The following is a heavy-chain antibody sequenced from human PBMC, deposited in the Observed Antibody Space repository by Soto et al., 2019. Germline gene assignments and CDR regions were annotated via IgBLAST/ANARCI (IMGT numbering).Heavy chain of an antibody. CDR3: ARAIMPLTNDSYFDL. CDR2: IFDSGST. J-gene: IGHJ2*01. D-gene: IGHD2-8*01. CDR1: GGSISGGVHS. V-gene: IGHV4-30-4*01. Sequence: QVQLQESGPGLVKPSETLSLTCTVSGGSISGGVHSWSWIRQPPGKGLEWIGHIFDSGSTYYNPSLKSRLTISVDTSKNQFSLRLSSVTAADTAVYYCARAIMPLTNDSYFDLWGRGTLVTVSS.